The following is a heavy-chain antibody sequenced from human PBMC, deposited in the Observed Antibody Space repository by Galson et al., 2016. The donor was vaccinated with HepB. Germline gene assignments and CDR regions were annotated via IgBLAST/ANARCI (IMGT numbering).Heavy chain of an antibody. CDR1: GDSISSHY. V-gene: IGHV4-59*04. D-gene: IGHD1-26*01. CDR2: IYDDGTT. J-gene: IGHJ5*01. CDR3: ARQRERADWLDP. Sequence: SETLSLTCTVSGDSISSHYWGWIRQPPGKGLEWIGIIYDDGTTYYYNPSLKSRVTISVVTTKNEFSLRLTSVTAADTAVYYCARQRERADWLDPWGPGTLVTVSP.